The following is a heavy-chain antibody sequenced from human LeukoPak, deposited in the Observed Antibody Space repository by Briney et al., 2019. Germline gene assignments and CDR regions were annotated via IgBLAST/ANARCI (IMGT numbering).Heavy chain of an antibody. CDR3: SRFVAVVGNPQDY. V-gene: IGHV3-7*01. CDR2: IKQDGSEK. D-gene: IGHD6-19*01. CDR1: GFTFSSYW. Sequence: GGSLRLSCAASGFTFSSYWMSWVRQAPGEGLEWVANIKQDGSEKYYVDSVKGRFTISRDNAKNSLYLQMNSLRAEDTAVYYRSRFVAVVGNPQDYWGQGTLVTVSS. J-gene: IGHJ4*02.